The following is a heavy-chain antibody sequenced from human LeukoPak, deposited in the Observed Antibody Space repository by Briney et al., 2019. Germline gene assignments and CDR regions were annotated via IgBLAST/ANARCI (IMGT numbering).Heavy chain of an antibody. Sequence: PSQTLSLTCTVSGGSISSGGYYWRWIRQHPGKGLEWIGYIYYSGSTYYNPSLKSRVTISVDTSKNQFSLKLSSVTAADTAVYYCARVEGDFWSGSHAFDIWGQGTMVTVSS. CDR3: ARVEGDFWSGSHAFDI. CDR1: GGSISSGGYY. CDR2: IYYSGST. V-gene: IGHV4-31*03. J-gene: IGHJ3*02. D-gene: IGHD3-3*01.